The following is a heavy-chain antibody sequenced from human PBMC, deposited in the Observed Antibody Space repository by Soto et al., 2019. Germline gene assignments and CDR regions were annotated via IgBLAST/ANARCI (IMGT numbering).Heavy chain of an antibody. J-gene: IGHJ6*02. CDR3: EREAESDWVAAYYDLYAVEV. CDR2: ISYDGSNK. Sequence: GRSLILSCATSGFTFSSYGMHWVRQAPGKGLEWVAVISYDGSNKYYADSVKGRFTISRDNSQNTLYLQINSLRTEDTAVYYCEREAESDWVAAYYDLYAVEVPGPGTTVT. D-gene: IGHD2-15*01. V-gene: IGHV3-30*03. CDR1: GFTFSSYG.